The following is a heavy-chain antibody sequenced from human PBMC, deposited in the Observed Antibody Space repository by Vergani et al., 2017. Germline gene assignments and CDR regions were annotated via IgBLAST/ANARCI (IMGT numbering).Heavy chain of an antibody. CDR2: IRYDGSNK. CDR3: AKDQGYSYGVY. J-gene: IGHJ4*02. V-gene: IGHV3-30*02. D-gene: IGHD5-18*01. CDR1: GFTFSSYA. Sequence: VQLLESGGGLVQPGGSLRLSCAASGFTFSSYAMSWVRQAPGKGLEWVAFIRYDGSNKYYADSVKGRFTISRDNSKNTLYLQMNSLRAEDTAVYYCAKDQGYSYGVYWGQGTLVTVSS.